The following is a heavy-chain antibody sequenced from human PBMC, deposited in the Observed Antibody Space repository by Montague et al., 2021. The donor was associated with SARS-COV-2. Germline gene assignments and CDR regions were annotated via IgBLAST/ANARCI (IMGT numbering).Heavy chain of an antibody. J-gene: IGHJ4*02. CDR3: ARDLSGSQYLYYFDY. V-gene: IGHV3-7*01. CDR2: IQQDGSKK. CDR1: GFTFSNYW. D-gene: IGHD3-3*01. Sequence: SLRLSCAASGFTFSNYWMSWVRQAPGKGLEWVANIQQDGSKKYYVDSVKGRFTISRDNAKKSLCLQMYSLRAEDTAVYYCARDLSGSQYLYYFDYWGQGTLVTVSS.